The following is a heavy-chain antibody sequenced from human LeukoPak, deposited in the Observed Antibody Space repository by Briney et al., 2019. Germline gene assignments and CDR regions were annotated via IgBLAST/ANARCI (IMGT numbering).Heavy chain of an antibody. D-gene: IGHD2-8*01. CDR1: GFTFSSYW. CDR2: IKEDGSAK. J-gene: IGHJ4*02. Sequence: GGSLRLSCAASGFTFSSYWMTWVRQAPGKGLEWVANIKEDGSAKYYVGSVKGLFTISRDNTENSLYLQMNSLRPEDTAVYYCARGGVYFDYWGQGTLVTVSS. V-gene: IGHV3-7*01. CDR3: ARGGVYFDY.